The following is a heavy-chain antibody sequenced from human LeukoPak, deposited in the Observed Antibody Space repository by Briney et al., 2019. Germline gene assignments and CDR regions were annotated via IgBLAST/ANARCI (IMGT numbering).Heavy chain of an antibody. Sequence: SETLSLTCAVSGDSIKSGGHSWSWLRQAPGRGLEWIGFFYQTGISSNNPSLGSRVTISIDTTKNHLSLKLTSVTAADTALYYCAACTSGSFYTGAPFDLWGQGALVTVSS. CDR1: GDSIKSGGHS. CDR3: AACTSGSFYTGAPFDL. J-gene: IGHJ4*02. V-gene: IGHV4-30-2*01. D-gene: IGHD2-15*01. CDR2: FYQTGIS.